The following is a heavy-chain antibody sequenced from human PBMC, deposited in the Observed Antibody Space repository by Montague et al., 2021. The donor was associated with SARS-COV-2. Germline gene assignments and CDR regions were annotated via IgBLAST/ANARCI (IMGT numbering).Heavy chain of an antibody. CDR3: ARHRRGGLVVADQNWVDP. D-gene: IGHD2-15*01. J-gene: IGHJ5*02. CDR1: GGSVSSSGYY. CDR2: IYFSGSS. V-gene: IGHV4-39*01. Sequence: SETLSLTCTVSGGSVSSSGYYWGWIRQPPGKGLEWIGSIYFSGSSYYNPSLKSRVSISVDTSKNQLSLRLSSVTSADTAVYYCARHRRGGLVVADQNWVDPWGQGTLVTVSP.